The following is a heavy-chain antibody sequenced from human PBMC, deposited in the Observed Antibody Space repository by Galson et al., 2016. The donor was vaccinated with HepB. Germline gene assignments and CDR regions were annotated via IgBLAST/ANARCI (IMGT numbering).Heavy chain of an antibody. CDR1: GFTFSSYA. Sequence: SLRLSCAASGFTFSSYAMNWVRQAPGKGLEWVSSISSRGSYISYADAVEGRFTISRDNPRNSLYLQMNSLRAEDTAVYYCARDNYNPYDFWSGYYPNSHYYLDVWGKGTTVAVSS. D-gene: IGHD3-3*01. CDR2: ISSRGSYI. V-gene: IGHV3-21*01. CDR3: ARDNYNPYDFWSGYYPNSHYYLDV. J-gene: IGHJ6*03.